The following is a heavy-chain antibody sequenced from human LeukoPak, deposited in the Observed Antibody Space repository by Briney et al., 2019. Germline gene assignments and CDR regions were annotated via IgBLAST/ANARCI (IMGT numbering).Heavy chain of an antibody. V-gene: IGHV1-46*01. Sequence: ASVKVSCKASGYTFTSYGISWVRQAPGQGLEWMGIINPSGGSTSYAQKFQGRVTMTRDTSTSTVYMELSSLRSEDTAVYYCASLQGAMATGPHDAFDVWGQGTMVTVSS. J-gene: IGHJ3*01. CDR3: ASLQGAMATGPHDAFDV. CDR1: GYTFTSYG. CDR2: INPSGGST. D-gene: IGHD5-18*01.